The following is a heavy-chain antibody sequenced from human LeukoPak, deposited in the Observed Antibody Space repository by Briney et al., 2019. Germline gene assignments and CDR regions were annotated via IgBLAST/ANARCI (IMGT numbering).Heavy chain of an antibody. V-gene: IGHV3-7*01. CDR2: IKQDGSEK. CDR3: ARPPSSSGWYQ. J-gene: IGHJ4*02. Sequence: GGSLRLSCAASGFTFSSYWMSWVRQAPGKGLEWVANIKQDGSEKYYVDSVKGRFTISRDNAKNSLYLQMNSLRSEDRAVYYCARPPSSSGWYQWGQGTLVTVSS. D-gene: IGHD6-19*01. CDR1: GFTFSSYW.